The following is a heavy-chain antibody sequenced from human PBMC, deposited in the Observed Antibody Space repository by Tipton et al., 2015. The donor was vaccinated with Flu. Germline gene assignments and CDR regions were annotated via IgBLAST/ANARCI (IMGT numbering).Heavy chain of an antibody. D-gene: IGHD2/OR15-2a*01. CDR1: GGSLSGYY. Sequence: TLSLTCAVYGGSLSGYYWSWIRQSPGKGLKWIGEINHSGSTNYNPSLKSRLTISLDMSKNQFSLNLYSVSAADAAVYYCARHTRIAIGGLNWFDPWGQGTLVTVSS. J-gene: IGHJ5*02. CDR2: INHSGST. V-gene: IGHV4-34*01. CDR3: ARHTRIAIGGLNWFDP.